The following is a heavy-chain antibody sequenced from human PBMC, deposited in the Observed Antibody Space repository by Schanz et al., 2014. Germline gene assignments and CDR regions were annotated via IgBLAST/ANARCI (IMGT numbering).Heavy chain of an antibody. J-gene: IGHJ4*02. D-gene: IGHD1-26*01. CDR3: ARGFLASGGKTFDC. V-gene: IGHV1-46*04. Sequence: QVQLVQSGAEVKKPGASVKLSCEASGYTFTSYFLHWVRQAPGQGAEWMGIIHPSGGSTNYAQQLPGRLSMTRDTSTNTVYMNLSSLTSAATAVSYCARGFLASGGKTFDCWGQGTLVTVSS. CDR2: IHPSGGST. CDR1: GYTFTSYF.